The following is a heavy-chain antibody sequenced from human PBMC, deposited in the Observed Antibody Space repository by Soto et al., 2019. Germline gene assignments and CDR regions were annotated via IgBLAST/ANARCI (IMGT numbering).Heavy chain of an antibody. CDR2: IYYSGST. D-gene: IGHD6-13*01. CDR3: ARDSAAAGTRGAFDI. V-gene: IGHV4-31*03. Sequence: SEILSLTCTVSGGSISSGGYYWSWIRQHPGKGLEWIGYIYYSGSTYYNPSLKSRVTISVDTSKNQFSLKLSSVTAADTAVYYCARDSAAAGTRGAFDIWGQGAMVT. CDR1: GGSISSGGYY. J-gene: IGHJ3*02.